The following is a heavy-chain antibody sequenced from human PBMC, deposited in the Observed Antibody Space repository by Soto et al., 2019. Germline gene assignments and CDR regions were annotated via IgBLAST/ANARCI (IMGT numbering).Heavy chain of an antibody. D-gene: IGHD2-15*01. CDR2: ISGSGGST. Sequence: PGGSLRLSCAASGFTFSSYAMSWVRQAPGKGLEWVSAISGSGGSTYYADSVKGRFTISRDNSKNTLYLQMNSLRAEDTAVYYCAKDDLGYCSGGSCDAFYYMDVWGEGTTVTVSS. CDR3: AKDDLGYCSGGSCDAFYYMDV. CDR1: GFTFSSYA. V-gene: IGHV3-23*01. J-gene: IGHJ6*03.